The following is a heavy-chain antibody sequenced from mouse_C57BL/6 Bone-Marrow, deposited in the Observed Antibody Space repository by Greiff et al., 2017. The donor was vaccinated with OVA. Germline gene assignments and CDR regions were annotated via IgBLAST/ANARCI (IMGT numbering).Heavy chain of an antibody. CDR1: GYSFTGYY. D-gene: IGHD1-1*01. CDR2: INPSTGGT. CDR3: ERYYCGSSYWYFDV. J-gene: IGHJ1*03. V-gene: IGHV1-42*01. Sequence: EVQLMASGPELVKPGASVKISCKASGYSFTGYYMNWVKQSPEKSLEWIGEINPSTGGTTYNQKFKAKATLTVDKSSSTAYMQLKNLTSEDSAVYYCERYYCGSSYWYFDVWGTGTTVTVSS.